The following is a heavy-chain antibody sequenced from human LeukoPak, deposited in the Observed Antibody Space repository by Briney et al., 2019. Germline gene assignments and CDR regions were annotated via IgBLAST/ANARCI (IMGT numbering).Heavy chain of an antibody. D-gene: IGHD3-22*01. V-gene: IGHV1-18*01. CDR3: ARERTLFPGDSSGYFDY. J-gene: IGHJ4*02. CDR2: ISVSNGNT. CDR1: GYTFNSHA. Sequence: ASVKVSCKASGYTFNSHAISWVRQAPGQGLEWMGWISVSNGNTNYAQKLQGRVAMTTETSTSTAYMELRSLTSDDTAVYYCARERTLFPGDSSGYFDYWGQGTPVTVSS.